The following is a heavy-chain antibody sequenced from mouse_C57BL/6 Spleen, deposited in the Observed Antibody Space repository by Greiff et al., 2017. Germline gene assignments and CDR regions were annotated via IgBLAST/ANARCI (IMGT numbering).Heavy chain of an antibody. CDR3: ARTGIYYDYDGVFDY. CDR1: GYTFTSYW. CDR2: IDPNSGGT. J-gene: IGHJ2*01. D-gene: IGHD2-4*01. Sequence: QVQLKQPGAELVKPGASVKLSCKASGYTFTSYWMHWVKQRPGRGLEWIGRIDPNSGGTKYNEKFKSKATLTVDKPSSTAYMQLSSLTSEDSAVYYCARTGIYYDYDGVFDYWGQGTTLTVSS. V-gene: IGHV1-72*01.